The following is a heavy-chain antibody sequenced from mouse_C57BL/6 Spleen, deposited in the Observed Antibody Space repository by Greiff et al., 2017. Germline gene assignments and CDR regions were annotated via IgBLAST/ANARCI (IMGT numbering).Heavy chain of an antibody. V-gene: IGHV1-15*01. Sequence: QVQLKESGAELVRPGASVTLSCKASGYTFTDYEMHWVKQTPVHGLEWIGAIDPETGGTAYNQKFKGKAILTADQSSSTAYMELRSLTSEDSAVYYCTRFFYAMDYWGQGTSVTVSS. CDR1: GYTFTDYE. CDR2: IDPETGGT. CDR3: TRFFYAMDY. J-gene: IGHJ4*01.